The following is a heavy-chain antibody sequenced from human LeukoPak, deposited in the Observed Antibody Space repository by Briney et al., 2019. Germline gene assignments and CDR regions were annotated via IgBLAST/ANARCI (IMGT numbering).Heavy chain of an antibody. V-gene: IGHV1-2*02. CDR2: INPNSGGT. CDR3: ARITGTTPYYFDY. Sequence: GASVKVSCKASGYTFTGYYMHWVRQAPGQGLEWMGWINPNSGGTNYAQKFQGRVTMTRDTSISTAYMELSRLRSDDTAVYYCARITGTTPYYFDYWGQGTLVTVSS. CDR1: GYTFTGYY. D-gene: IGHD1-7*01. J-gene: IGHJ4*02.